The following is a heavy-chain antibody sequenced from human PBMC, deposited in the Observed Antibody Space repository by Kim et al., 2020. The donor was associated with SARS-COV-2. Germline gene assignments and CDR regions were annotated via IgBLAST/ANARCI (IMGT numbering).Heavy chain of an antibody. CDR2: TYYRSKWYN. J-gene: IGHJ6*02. CDR1: GDSVSSNSAV. CDR3: ARRDNIGGYHGMDV. D-gene: IGHD3-10*01. Sequence: SQTLSLTCAISGDSVSSNSAVWSWIRQSPSRGLEWLGRTYYRSKWYNDYEVSVKGRITINPDTSKNQFSLQLNSVTPEDTAVYYCARRDNIGGYHGMDVWGQGTTVTVSS. V-gene: IGHV6-1*01.